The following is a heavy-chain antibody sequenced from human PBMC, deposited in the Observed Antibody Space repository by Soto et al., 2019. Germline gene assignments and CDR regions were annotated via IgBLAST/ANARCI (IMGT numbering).Heavy chain of an antibody. CDR3: ARDPYYDFWSAYYDAFDI. J-gene: IGHJ3*02. CDR2: IYSGGST. D-gene: IGHD3-3*01. Sequence: PGGSLRLSCAASGFTVSSNYMSWVRQAAGKGLEWVSVIYSGGSTYYADSVKGRFTISRDNSKNTLYLQMNSLRAEDTAVYYCARDPYYDFWSAYYDAFDIWGQGTMVTVSS. CDR1: GFTVSSNY. V-gene: IGHV3-66*01.